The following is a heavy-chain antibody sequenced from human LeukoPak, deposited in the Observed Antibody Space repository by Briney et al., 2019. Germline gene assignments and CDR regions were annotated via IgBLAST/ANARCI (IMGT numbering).Heavy chain of an antibody. D-gene: IGHD1-26*01. CDR2: IYYSGST. V-gene: IGHV4-39*01. CDR3: ASPEWELLP. J-gene: IGHJ5*02. CDR1: GGSISSSSYY. Sequence: PSXTLSLTCTVSGGSISSSSYYWGWIRQPPGKGLEWIGSIYYSGSTYYDPSLKSRVTISVDTSKNQFSLKLSSVTAADTAVYYCASPEWELLPWGQGTLVTVSS.